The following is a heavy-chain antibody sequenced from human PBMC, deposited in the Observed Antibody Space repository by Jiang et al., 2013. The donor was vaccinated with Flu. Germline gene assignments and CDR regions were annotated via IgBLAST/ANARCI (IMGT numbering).Heavy chain of an antibody. J-gene: IGHJ4*02. CDR1: GYTFTSYA. CDR2: FDPEDGET. V-gene: IGHV1-24*01. D-gene: IGHD4-17*01. Sequence: SVKVSCKASGYTFTSYAMHWVRQAPGQRLEWMGGFDPEDGETIYAQKFQGRVTMTEDTSTDTAYMELSSLRSEDTAVYYCATVRIDTVTIFDYWGQGTLVTVSS. CDR3: ATVRIDTVTIFDY.